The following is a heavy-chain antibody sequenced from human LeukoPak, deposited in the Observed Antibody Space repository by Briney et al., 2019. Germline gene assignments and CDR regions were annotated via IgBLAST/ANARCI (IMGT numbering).Heavy chain of an antibody. Sequence: KASETLSLTCTVSGGSISSYYWSWIRQPPGKGLEWIRYIYYSGSTNYNPSLKSRVTISVDTSKNQFSLKLSSVTAADTAVYYCAGVTAVADLGWFDPWGQGTLVTVSS. CDR1: GGSISSYY. D-gene: IGHD6-19*01. V-gene: IGHV4-59*08. CDR2: IYYSGST. CDR3: AGVTAVADLGWFDP. J-gene: IGHJ5*02.